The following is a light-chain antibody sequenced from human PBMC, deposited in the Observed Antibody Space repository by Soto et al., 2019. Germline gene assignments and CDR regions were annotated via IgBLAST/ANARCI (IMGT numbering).Light chain of an antibody. J-gene: IGKJ4*01. CDR3: QKYNDYPPLT. V-gene: IGKV1-27*01. CDR2: AAS. CDR1: QGISNY. Sequence: DIEMTQSPSSLSVSAGERVTISCRASQGISNYLAWYQQKPGKVPKLLIYAASTMHSGVPSRFSGSGSGTDFTLTISSLQPEDFAVYYCQKYNDYPPLTFGEGTRVEIK.